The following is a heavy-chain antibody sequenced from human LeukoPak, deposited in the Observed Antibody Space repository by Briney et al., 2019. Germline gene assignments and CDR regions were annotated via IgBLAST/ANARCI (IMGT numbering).Heavy chain of an antibody. Sequence: GGFLRLSCAASGFTFSSYGMHWVRQAPGKGLEGVAFTRSDGSNKYYADSVKGRFTISRDISKNTLYLEMNSLRAEDTAVYYCAKRVRGTTDYYYYMDVWGKGTTVTVSS. V-gene: IGHV3-30*02. CDR3: AKRVRGTTDYYYYMDV. D-gene: IGHD1-7*01. CDR1: GFTFSSYG. CDR2: TRSDGSNK. J-gene: IGHJ6*03.